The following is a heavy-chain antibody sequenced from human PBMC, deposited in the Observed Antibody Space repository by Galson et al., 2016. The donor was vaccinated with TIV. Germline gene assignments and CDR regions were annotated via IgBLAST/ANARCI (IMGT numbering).Heavy chain of an antibody. Sequence: SVKVSCKASGYPVTSHYMHWVRQGPGQGLEWMGIINPSGGGTTYAQNFQGRLTLTRDTSTSTVYMELSSLRSDDTAVYYCARTQSCGGDCYYFDYWGQGALVTFSS. CDR1: GYPVTSHY. V-gene: IGHV1-46*01. J-gene: IGHJ4*02. D-gene: IGHD2-21*02. CDR3: ARTQSCGGDCYYFDY. CDR2: INPSGGGT.